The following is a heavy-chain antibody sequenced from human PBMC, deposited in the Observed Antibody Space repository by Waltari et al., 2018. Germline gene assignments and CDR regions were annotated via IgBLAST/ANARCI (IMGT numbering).Heavy chain of an antibody. CDR3: ATQWPHHY. V-gene: IGHV1-69*01. Sequence: QVQLVQSGAEVKKPGSSVKVSCKASAGTFSSYAISCVRPAVGLGLEWMGGGHKAAGRGLGWVGGISHCYGTANYAQKFQGGCTITADESTSTAYMELSSLRSEDTAVYYCATQWPHHYWGQGTLVTVSS. CDR2: ISHCYGTA. CDR1: AGTFSSYA. D-gene: IGHD2-8*01. J-gene: IGHJ4*02.